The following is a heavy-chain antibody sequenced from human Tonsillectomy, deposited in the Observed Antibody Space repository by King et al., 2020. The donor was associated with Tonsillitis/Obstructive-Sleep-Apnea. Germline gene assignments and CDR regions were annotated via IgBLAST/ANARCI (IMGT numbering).Heavy chain of an antibody. V-gene: IGHV4-59*01. D-gene: IGHD3-22*01. CDR1: GGSISSYY. J-gene: IGHJ4*02. Sequence: VQLPESGPGLVKPSETLSLTCTVSGGSISSYYWSWIRQPPGKGLEWIGYIYYSGSTNYNPSLKSRVTISVDTSKNQFSLKLSSVTAADTAVYYCARGGAIYYRFDYWGQGTLVTVSS. CDR3: ARGGAIYYRFDY. CDR2: IYYSGST.